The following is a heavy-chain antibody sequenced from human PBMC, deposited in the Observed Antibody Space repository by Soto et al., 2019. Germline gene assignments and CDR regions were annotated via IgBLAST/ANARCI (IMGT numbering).Heavy chain of an antibody. CDR1: GYSFTSYW. J-gene: IGHJ5*01. D-gene: IGHD2-2*01. CDR3: ARDYCSGTPCYEFDF. CDR2: IYPGDSDT. V-gene: IGHV5-51*01. Sequence: PGESLKISCKGSGYSFTSYWIGWVRQMPGKGLEWMGIIYPGDSDTRYSPSFQGQVTISADKSISTAYLQWSSLKASDTAMYYCARDYCSGTPCYEFDFWGQGTQVTGSS.